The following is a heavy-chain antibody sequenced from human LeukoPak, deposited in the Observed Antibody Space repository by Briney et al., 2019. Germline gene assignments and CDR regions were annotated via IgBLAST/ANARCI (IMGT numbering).Heavy chain of an antibody. J-gene: IGHJ4*02. CDR3: AARPRQRYYYDSSGYYGVDY. Sequence: GGSLRLSCAASGFTVSSNYMSWVRQAPGKGLEWVSVIYSGGSTYYADSVKGRFTISRDNSKNTLYLQMNSLRAEDTAVYYCAARPRQRYYYDSSGYYGVDYWGQGTLVTVSS. V-gene: IGHV3-53*01. CDR2: IYSGGST. CDR1: GFTVSSNY. D-gene: IGHD3-22*01.